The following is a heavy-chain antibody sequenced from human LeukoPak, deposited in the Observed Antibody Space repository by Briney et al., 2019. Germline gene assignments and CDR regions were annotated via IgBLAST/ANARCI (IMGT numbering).Heavy chain of an antibody. V-gene: IGHV1-69*05. Sequence: VASVKVSCKASGDTFSSYAISWVRQAPGQGLEWMGGIIPIFGTANYAQKFQGRVTITTDESTSTAYMELSSLRSEDTAVYYCARSTLFGVVITPFGYWGQGTLVTVSS. J-gene: IGHJ4*02. CDR2: IIPIFGTA. CDR1: GDTFSSYA. CDR3: ARSTLFGVVITPFGY. D-gene: IGHD3-3*01.